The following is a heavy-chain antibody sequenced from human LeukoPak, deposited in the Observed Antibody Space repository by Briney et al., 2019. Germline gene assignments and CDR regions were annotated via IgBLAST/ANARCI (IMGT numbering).Heavy chain of an antibody. J-gene: IGHJ4*02. V-gene: IGHV3-21*01. CDR3: ARAPYYYDSSGSYFDY. CDR1: GFTFSSYS. CDR2: ISSSSSYI. D-gene: IGHD3-22*01. Sequence: GGSLRLSCAASGFTFSSYSMNWVRRAPGKGLEWVSSISSSSSYIYYADSVKGRFTISRDNAKNSLYLQMNSLRAEDTAVYYCARAPYYYDSSGSYFDYWGQGTLVTVSS.